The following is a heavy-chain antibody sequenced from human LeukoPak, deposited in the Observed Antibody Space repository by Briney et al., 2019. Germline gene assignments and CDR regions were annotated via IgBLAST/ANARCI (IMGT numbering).Heavy chain of an antibody. J-gene: IGHJ3*01. CDR3: GRDPNGDYVGAFEF. D-gene: IGHD4-17*01. V-gene: IGHV3-23*01. CDR1: EFNFASYA. Sequence: QSGGSLRLSCVAPEFNFASYAMTWVRLTPGKGLEWVSSIGGSGLYTDYADSVRGRFTISRDNSKNTLYLQMNSLRAEDTAVYYCGRDPNGDYVGAFEFWGQGTLVSVSS. CDR2: IGGSGLYT.